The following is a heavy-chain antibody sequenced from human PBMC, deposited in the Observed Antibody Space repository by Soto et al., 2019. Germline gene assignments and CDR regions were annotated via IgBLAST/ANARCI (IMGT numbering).Heavy chain of an antibody. V-gene: IGHV4-39*01. CDR1: GGSISSSSYY. CDR2: IYYSWST. J-gene: IGHJ4*02. Sequence: NPSETLSLTCTVSGGSISSSSYYWGWIRQPPGKGLEWIGSIYYSWSTYYNPSLKSRVTISVDTYKNQFSLKLSSVTAAETAGYYCARMMTAFDYWGQENLVTVSS. CDR3: ARMMTAFDY. D-gene: IGHD3-16*01.